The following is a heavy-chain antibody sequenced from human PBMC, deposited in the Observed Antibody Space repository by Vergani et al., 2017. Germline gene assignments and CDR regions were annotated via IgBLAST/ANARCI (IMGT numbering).Heavy chain of an antibody. J-gene: IGHJ5*02. CDR3: ARGVGHIVVVVAALNWFDP. CDR1: GFTFSSYG. V-gene: IGHV3-33*01. CDR2: IWYDGSNK. Sequence: QVQLVESGGGVVQPGRSLRLSCAASGFTFSSYGMHWVRQAPGKGLEWVAVIWYDGSNKYYADSVKGRLTISRDNSKNLLYLQMNSLRAEDTAVYYCARGVGHIVVVVAALNWFDPWGQGTLVTVSS. D-gene: IGHD2-15*01.